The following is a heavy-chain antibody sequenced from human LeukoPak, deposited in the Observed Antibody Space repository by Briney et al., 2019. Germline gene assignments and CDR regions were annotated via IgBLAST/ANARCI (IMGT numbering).Heavy chain of an antibody. CDR2: MNPNSGNT. Sequence: ASVKVSCKASGYTFTSYDINWVRQATGQGLEWMGWMNPNSGNTGYAQKFQGRVTMTRNTSTSTAYMELSSLRSEDTAVYYCARGPYYYYYMDVWGKGTTVTVSS. J-gene: IGHJ6*03. CDR1: GYTFTSYD. V-gene: IGHV1-8*01. CDR3: ARGPYYYYYMDV.